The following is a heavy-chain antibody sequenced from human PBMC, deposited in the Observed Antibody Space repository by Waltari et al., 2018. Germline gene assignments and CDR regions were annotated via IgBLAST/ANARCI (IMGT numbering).Heavy chain of an antibody. V-gene: IGHV1-18*01. Sequence: QVQLVQSGAEVKKPGASVKVSCKASGYMFTTYGLTWVRQAPGQGLEWMGWNSGYNGNTKYAQQFQGRVTMTIDTSTSTAYMELRSLRADDTAVYYCARGARMYFDNWGQGTLVTVSS. CDR2: NSGYNGNT. D-gene: IGHD2-15*01. J-gene: IGHJ4*02. CDR3: ARGARMYFDN. CDR1: GYMFTTYG.